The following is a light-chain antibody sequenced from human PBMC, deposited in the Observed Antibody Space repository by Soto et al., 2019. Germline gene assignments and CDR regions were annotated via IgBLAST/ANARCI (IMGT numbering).Light chain of an antibody. J-gene: IGKJ3*01. CDR1: QSVSSY. Sequence: EIVLTQSPATLSLSPGERATLSCRASQSVSSYLAWYQQKPGQAPRLLIYDASNRATGIPARFSGSGSGTDFTLTISSLEPEDFEVYYCQQRSNWPPMFGPGTQVDIX. CDR2: DAS. CDR3: QQRSNWPPM. V-gene: IGKV3-11*01.